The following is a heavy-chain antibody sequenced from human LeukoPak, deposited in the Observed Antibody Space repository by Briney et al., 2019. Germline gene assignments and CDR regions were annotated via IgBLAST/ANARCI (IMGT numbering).Heavy chain of an antibody. J-gene: IGHJ5*02. CDR1: GGTFSSYA. CDR3: ARDPYYYGSGNWFDP. D-gene: IGHD3-10*01. V-gene: IGHV1-69*13. CDR2: IIPIFGTA. Sequence: PVKVSCKASGGTFSSYAISWVRQAPGQGLEWMGGIIPIFGTANYAQKFQGRVTITADESTSTAYMELSSLRSEDTAVYYCARDPYYYGSGNWFDPWGQGTLVTVSS.